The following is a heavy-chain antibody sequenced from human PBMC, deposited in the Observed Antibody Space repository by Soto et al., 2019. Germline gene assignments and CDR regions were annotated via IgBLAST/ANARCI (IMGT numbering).Heavy chain of an antibody. D-gene: IGHD2-15*01. CDR3: AHKGGRGAGMDV. CDR2: IYWDDDE. Sequence: QITLKESGPTLVKLTQTLTLTCTFSGFSLRNSGVGVGWTRQSPGKALEWLALIYWDDDERYGPSLKTRLTITKDTSINQVVLTMTNMDPVDTGTYYCAHKGGRGAGMDVWGQGTTVTVSS. V-gene: IGHV2-5*05. J-gene: IGHJ6*02. CDR1: GFSLRNSGVG.